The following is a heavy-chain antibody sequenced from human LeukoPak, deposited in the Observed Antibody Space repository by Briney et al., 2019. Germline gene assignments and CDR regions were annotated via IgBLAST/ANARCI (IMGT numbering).Heavy chain of an antibody. CDR3: ARETSLTYYDFWSGLSPTYYYYYGMDV. D-gene: IGHD3-3*01. CDR1: GFTFSSYS. Sequence: PGGSLRLSCAASGFTFSSYSMNWVRQAPGKGLEWVSSISSSSSYIYYADSVKGRFTISRDNAKNSLYLQMNSLRAEDTAVYYCARETSLTYYDFWSGLSPTYYYYYGMDVWGQGTTVTVSS. CDR2: ISSSSSYI. V-gene: IGHV3-21*01. J-gene: IGHJ6*02.